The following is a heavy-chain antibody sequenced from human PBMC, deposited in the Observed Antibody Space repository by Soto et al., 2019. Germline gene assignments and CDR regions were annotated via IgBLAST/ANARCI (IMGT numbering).Heavy chain of an antibody. V-gene: IGHV1-2*04. J-gene: IGHJ6*02. CDR3: ARGPYDSWSMDV. CDR2: INPNSGGT. D-gene: IGHD3-22*01. Sequence: ASVKVSGKASGYTFTGYYMHWVRQAPGQGLEWMGWINPNSGGTNYAQKFQGWVTMTRDTSISTAYMEPSRLRSDDTAVYYCARGPYDSWSMDVWGQGTTVTVSS. CDR1: GYTFTGYY.